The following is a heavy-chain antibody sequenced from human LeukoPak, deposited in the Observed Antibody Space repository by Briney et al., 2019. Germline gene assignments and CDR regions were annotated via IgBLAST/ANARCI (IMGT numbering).Heavy chain of an antibody. Sequence: GGSLRLSCAASGFTFSSYEMNWVRQAPGKGLEWVSYISSSGSTIYCADSVKGRFTISRDNAKNSLYLQMNSLRAEDTAVYYCARDKDSSGWYYYYGMDVWGQGTTVTVSS. CDR3: ARDKDSSGWYYYYGMDV. V-gene: IGHV3-48*03. CDR2: ISSSGSTI. D-gene: IGHD6-19*01. CDR1: GFTFSSYE. J-gene: IGHJ6*02.